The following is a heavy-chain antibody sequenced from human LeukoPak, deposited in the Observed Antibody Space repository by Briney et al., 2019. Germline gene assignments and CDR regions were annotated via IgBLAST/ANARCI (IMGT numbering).Heavy chain of an antibody. J-gene: IGHJ4*02. Sequence: GGSLRLSCAASGFTFSSYAMSWVRQAPGKGLEWVSSISASGGTTYYADSVKGRFTISRDNSKNTLYLQMNSLRAEDTAVYYCARDWCSSGWCYYFDYWGQGTLVTVSS. V-gene: IGHV3-23*01. CDR1: GFTFSSYA. CDR2: ISASGGTT. D-gene: IGHD6-19*01. CDR3: ARDWCSSGWCYYFDY.